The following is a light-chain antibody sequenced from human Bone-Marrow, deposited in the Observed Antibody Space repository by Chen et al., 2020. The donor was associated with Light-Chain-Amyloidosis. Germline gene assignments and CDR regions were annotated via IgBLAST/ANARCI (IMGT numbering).Light chain of an antibody. J-gene: IGKJ4*01. Sequence: VMTPSPATLSVSPGETVSLSCRASQSVGSNLAWYQQRPGQAPRRLIYGASTRATGIQARFSGGGSGTEFTLTISSLQSEDFAVYYCQQYDYWPPLTLGAGTKVEMK. CDR1: QSVGSN. CDR3: QQYDYWPPLT. V-gene: IGKV3-15*01. CDR2: GAS.